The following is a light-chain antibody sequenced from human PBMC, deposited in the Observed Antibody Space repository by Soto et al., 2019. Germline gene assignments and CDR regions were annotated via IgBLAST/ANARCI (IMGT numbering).Light chain of an antibody. V-gene: IGKV3-11*01. CDR3: QQRSNWPPF. CDR2: DAS. CDR1: QSVSSY. J-gene: IGKJ2*01. Sequence: EIVLTQSPATLSLSPGERATLSCRASQSVSSYLAGYQQKPGQAPRLLIYDASNRATGIPARFSGGGSGTAITLTISSLEPEDFAFYYCQQRSNWPPFFGQGTKLEIK.